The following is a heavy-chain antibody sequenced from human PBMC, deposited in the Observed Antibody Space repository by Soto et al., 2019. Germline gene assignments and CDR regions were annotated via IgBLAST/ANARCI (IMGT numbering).Heavy chain of an antibody. V-gene: IGHV4-4*07. CDR2: IYTSGST. CDR3: ARDVGHIFFVTGIRRDRFYP. Sequence: ETRSLTCTVSCGSISRYYWSWIRQPAGKGLEWIGRIYTSGSTNYNPSLKSRVTMSVDTSKNQFSLKLSSVTAADTAVYYCARDVGHIFFVTGIRRDRFYPWGQG. CDR1: CGSISRYY. D-gene: IGHD2-21*01. J-gene: IGHJ5*01.